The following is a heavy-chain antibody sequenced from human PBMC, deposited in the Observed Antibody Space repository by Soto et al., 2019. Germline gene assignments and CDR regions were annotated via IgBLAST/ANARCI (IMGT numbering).Heavy chain of an antibody. CDR1: GFTFSSYW. V-gene: IGHV3-7*01. J-gene: IGHJ4*02. CDR2: IKQDESEK. CDR3: AREAYDYYDSSGYYFDY. D-gene: IGHD3-22*01. Sequence: GGSLRLSCAASGFTFSSYWMSWVRQAPGKGLEWVANIKQDESEKYYVDSVKGRFTISRDNAKNSLYLQMNSLRAEDTAVYYCAREAYDYYDSSGYYFDYWGQGTLVTVSS.